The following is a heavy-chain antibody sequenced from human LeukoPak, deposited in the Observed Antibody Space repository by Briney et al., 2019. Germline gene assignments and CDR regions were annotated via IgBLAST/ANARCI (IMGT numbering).Heavy chain of an antibody. D-gene: IGHD3-22*01. CDR3: ARAPYYYDSSGYYYYYYMDV. V-gene: IGHV4-39*07. CDR2: TYYRGTT. CDR1: GASISSTSYY. J-gene: IGHJ6*03. Sequence: SDTLSLTCTVSGASISSTSYYWGWIRQPPGKGLEWIGSTYYRGTTYYNPSLKSRVTISVDTSKNQFSLQLSSVTAADTAVYYCARAPYYYDSSGYYYYYYMDVWGKGTTVTISS.